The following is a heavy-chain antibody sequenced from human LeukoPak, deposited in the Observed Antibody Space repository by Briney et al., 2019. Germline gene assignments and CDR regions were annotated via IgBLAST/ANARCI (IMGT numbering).Heavy chain of an antibody. D-gene: IGHD3-3*01. J-gene: IGHJ5*02. CDR1: GFTFSDYY. CDR3: AREGPVDYDFWSGYLVVNWFDP. V-gene: IGHV4-4*07. Sequence: GSLRLSCAASGFTFSDYYMSWIRQPAGKGLEWIGRIYTSGSTNYNPSLKSRVTISVDTSKNQFSLKLSSVTAADTAVYYCAREGPVDYDFWSGYLVVNWFDPWGQGTLVTVSS. CDR2: IYTSGST.